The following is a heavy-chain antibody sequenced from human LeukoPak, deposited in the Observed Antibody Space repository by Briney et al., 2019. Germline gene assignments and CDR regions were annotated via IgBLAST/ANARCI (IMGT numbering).Heavy chain of an antibody. V-gene: IGHV3-74*01. Sequence: GGSLRLSCAASGFTFSSYWMHWVRQAPGKGLVWVSRINSDGSSTSYADSAKGRFTISRDNAKNTLYLQMNSLRAEDTAVYYCARVGWYYDSSGLANFDYWGQGTLVTVSS. J-gene: IGHJ4*02. D-gene: IGHD3-22*01. CDR3: ARVGWYYDSSGLANFDY. CDR1: GFTFSSYW. CDR2: INSDGSST.